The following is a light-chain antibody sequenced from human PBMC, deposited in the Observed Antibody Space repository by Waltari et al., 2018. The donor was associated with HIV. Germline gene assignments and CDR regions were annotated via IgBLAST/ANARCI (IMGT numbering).Light chain of an antibody. J-gene: IGLJ1*01. CDR2: DVF. CDR1: SSDVGGYKY. V-gene: IGLV2-11*01. Sequence: QSALTQPPSVSGSPGQSVTISCTGTSSDVGGYKYVSWYQQHPGKAPKLTIFDVFKRPSACPDRFYGSRSGTTASLTITGLQEEDEADYYSCAYAGSYVYVFGTGTKVTVL. CDR3: CAYAGSYVYV.